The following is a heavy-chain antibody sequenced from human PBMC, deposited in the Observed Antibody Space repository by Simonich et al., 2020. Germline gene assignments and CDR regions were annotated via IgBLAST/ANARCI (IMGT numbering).Heavy chain of an antibody. CDR1: GGSISSSSYY. CDR3: ARQRVLMMYAIDY. V-gene: IGHV4-39*01. Sequence: QLQLQESGPGLVKPSETLSLTCTVSGGSISSSSYYWGWIRQPPGKGLEGIGSFYYSGSTYYNPSLKSRVTISVDTSKNQFSLKLSSVTAADTAVYYCARQRVLMMYAIDYWGQGTLVTVSS. D-gene: IGHD2-8*01. CDR2: FYYSGST. J-gene: IGHJ4*02.